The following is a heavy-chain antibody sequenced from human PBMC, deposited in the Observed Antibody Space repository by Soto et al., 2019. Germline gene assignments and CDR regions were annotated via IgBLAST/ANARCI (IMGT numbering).Heavy chain of an antibody. V-gene: IGHV1-8*01. Sequence: ASVKVSCKASGYTFTSYDINWVRQATGQGLEWMGWMNPNSGNTGYAQKFQGRVTMTRNTSMSTAYMELSSLRSEDTAVYYCAKDSHWITGTTDLAYWSQGTLVTVSS. CDR3: AKDSHWITGTTDLAY. CDR2: MNPNSGNT. D-gene: IGHD1-20*01. CDR1: GYTFTSYD. J-gene: IGHJ4*02.